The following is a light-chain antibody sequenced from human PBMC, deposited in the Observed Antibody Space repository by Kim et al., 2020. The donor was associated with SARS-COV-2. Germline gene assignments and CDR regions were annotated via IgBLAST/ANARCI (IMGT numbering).Light chain of an antibody. J-gene: IGLJ1*01. CDR1: SSNIGAGYD. Sequence: QSVLTQPPSVSGAPGQRVTISCTGSSSNIGAGYDVHGYQQLPGTAPKLLISGSSDRPSGVPDRFSGSKSGTTASLAITGLQAEDEADYYCLSYDSSLSGFYVFGTGTKVTVL. CDR3: LSYDSSLSGFYV. V-gene: IGLV1-40*01. CDR2: GSS.